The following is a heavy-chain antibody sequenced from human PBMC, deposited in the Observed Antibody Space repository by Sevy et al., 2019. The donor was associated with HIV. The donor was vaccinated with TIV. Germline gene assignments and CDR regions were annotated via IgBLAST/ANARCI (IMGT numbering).Heavy chain of an antibody. D-gene: IGHD4-4*01. J-gene: IGHJ5*02. CDR1: GDSINNGDYY. Sequence: SDTLSLTCTVSGDSINNGDYYWSLIRQHPGKGLEWIGKIYYTGTTYYNPSLKSRLRISVERSENTLSLSLRSVTAADTAVYYCARTTVTTLSSARNNWFDPWGQGTLVTVSS. CDR2: IYYTGTT. CDR3: ARTTVTTLSSARNNWFDP. V-gene: IGHV4-31*03.